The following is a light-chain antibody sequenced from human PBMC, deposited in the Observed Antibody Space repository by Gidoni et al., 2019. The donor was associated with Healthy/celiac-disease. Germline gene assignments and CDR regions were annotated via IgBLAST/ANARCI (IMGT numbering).Light chain of an antibody. CDR1: SSDVGSSNL. J-gene: IGLJ2*01. CDR2: EGS. Sequence: QSAPTQPAPVSWLPGQSIPISCTGTSSDVGSSNLVSWYQQPPGKAPKLMIYEGSKRPSGVSNRFSGSKSGNTASLTISGLQAEDEADYYCCSYAGSSTYVVFGGGTKLTVL. V-gene: IGLV2-23*01. CDR3: CSYAGSSTYVV.